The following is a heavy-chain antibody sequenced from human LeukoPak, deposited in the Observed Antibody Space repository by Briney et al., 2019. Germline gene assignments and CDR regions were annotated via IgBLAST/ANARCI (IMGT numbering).Heavy chain of an antibody. D-gene: IGHD1-26*01. V-gene: IGHV3-11*01. CDR2: ISSSGSTI. J-gene: IGHJ5*02. Sequence: GGSLRLSCAASGFTFSDYYTSWIRQAPGKGLEWVSYISSSGSTIYYADSVKGRFTISRDNAKNSLYLQMNSLRAEDTAVYYCARMRELLRDWFDPWGQGTLVTVSS. CDR3: ARMRELLRDWFDP. CDR1: GFTFSDYY.